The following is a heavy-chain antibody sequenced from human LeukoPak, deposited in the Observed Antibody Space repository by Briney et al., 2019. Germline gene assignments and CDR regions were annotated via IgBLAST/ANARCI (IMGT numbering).Heavy chain of an antibody. CDR2: ISGSGGST. V-gene: IGHV3-23*01. CDR3: AKAGPPPASGSLYGMDV. Sequence: GGSLRLSCAASGFTFSSYAMSWVRQAPGKGLEWVSAISGSGGSTYYADSVKGRFTISRDNSKNTLYLQMNSLRAEDTAVYYCAKAGPPPASGSLYGMDVWGQGTTVTVSS. D-gene: IGHD1-26*01. J-gene: IGHJ6*02. CDR1: GFTFSSYA.